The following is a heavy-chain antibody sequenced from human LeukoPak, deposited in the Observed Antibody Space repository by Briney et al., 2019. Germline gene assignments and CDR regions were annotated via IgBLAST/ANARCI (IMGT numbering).Heavy chain of an antibody. CDR1: GYTFTGYY. Sequence: GASVKVSCKASGYTFTGYYMHWVRRAPGQGLEWMGWINPNSGGTNYAQKFQGRVTMTRDTSISTAYMELSRLRSDDTAVYYCARGGSSSGRYNWFDPWGQGTLVTVSS. D-gene: IGHD6-19*01. CDR2: INPNSGGT. CDR3: ARGGSSSGRYNWFDP. V-gene: IGHV1-2*02. J-gene: IGHJ5*02.